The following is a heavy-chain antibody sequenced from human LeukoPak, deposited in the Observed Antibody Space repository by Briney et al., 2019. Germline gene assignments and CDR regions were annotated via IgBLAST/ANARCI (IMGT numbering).Heavy chain of an antibody. Sequence: PGGSLKLSCAASGFTFSGSAMHWVRQASAEGLEWVGRIRSKANSYATAYPASVKGRVTISRDASKNTAYLQRNSLKTEDTAVYYCTREYDFWSGYRYYYYYYYMDVWGKGTTVTVSS. CDR2: IRSKANSYAT. V-gene: IGHV3-73*01. CDR3: TREYDFWSGYRYYYYYYYMDV. CDR1: GFTFSGSA. D-gene: IGHD3-3*01. J-gene: IGHJ6*03.